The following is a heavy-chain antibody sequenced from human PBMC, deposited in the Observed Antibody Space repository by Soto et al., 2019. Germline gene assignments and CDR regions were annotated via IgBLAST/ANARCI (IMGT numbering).Heavy chain of an antibody. CDR3: AADSRYCSGGNCEDY. CDR2: IVVGSGHT. Sequence: QMQLVQSGPEVKKPGTSMKVSCKASGFTFSSSAVQWVRQARGQRLEWIGWIVVGSGHTNYAQQFQERVTITRDMSTSTAYMELSSLRSEDTAEYYCAADSRYCSGGNCEDYWGQGTLVTVSS. CDR1: GFTFSSSA. V-gene: IGHV1-58*01. D-gene: IGHD2-15*01. J-gene: IGHJ4*02.